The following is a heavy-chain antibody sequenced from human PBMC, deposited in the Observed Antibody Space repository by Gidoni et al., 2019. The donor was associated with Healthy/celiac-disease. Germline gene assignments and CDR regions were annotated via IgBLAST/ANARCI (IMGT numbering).Heavy chain of an antibody. J-gene: IGHJ4*02. D-gene: IGHD3-22*01. CDR3: ARELISSGYYRYYFDY. V-gene: IGHV1-69*04. Sequence: QFQLVQSGAEVKKPGSSVKVSCKASGGTFSSYAISWVRQAPGQGLEWMGRIIPILGIANYAQKFQGRVTITADKSTSTAYMELSSLRSEDTAVYYCARELISSGYYRYYFDYWGQGTLVTVSS. CDR2: IIPILGIA. CDR1: GGTFSSYA.